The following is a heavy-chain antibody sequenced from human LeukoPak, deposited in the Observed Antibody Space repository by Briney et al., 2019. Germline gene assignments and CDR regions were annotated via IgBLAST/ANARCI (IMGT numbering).Heavy chain of an antibody. CDR2: SYYSGST. CDR3: ARVYYDGIGYYHICYFDF. Sequence: SETLSRNCTGSTGSSSSSSYYWRWIRQPPGKGLGWIGSSYYSGSTYYNPCLKSIVTISVDTSKNQFSLNLSSVTAADTAVYYCARVYYDGIGYYHICYFDFWGRGTLVTVSS. CDR1: TGSSSSSSYY. D-gene: IGHD3-22*01. V-gene: IGHV4-39*01. J-gene: IGHJ4*02.